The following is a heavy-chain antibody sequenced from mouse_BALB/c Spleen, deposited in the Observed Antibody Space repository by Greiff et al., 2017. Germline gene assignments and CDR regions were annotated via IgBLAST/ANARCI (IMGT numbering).Heavy chain of an antibody. CDR3: AREGHYSSGYFAY. D-gene: IGHD3-1*01. V-gene: IGHV3-8*02. Sequence: EVKLQQSGPSLVKPSQTLSLTCSVTGDSITSGYWNWIRKFPGNKLEYMGYISYSGSTYYNPSLKSRISITRDTSKNQYYLQLNSVTTEDTATYYCAREGHYSSGYFAYWGQGTLVTVSA. CDR2: ISYSGST. J-gene: IGHJ3*01. CDR1: GDSITSGY.